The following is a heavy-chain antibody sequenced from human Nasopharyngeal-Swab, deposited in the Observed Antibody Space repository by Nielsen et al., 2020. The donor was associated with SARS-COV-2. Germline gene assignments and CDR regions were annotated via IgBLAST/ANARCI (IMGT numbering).Heavy chain of an antibody. CDR2: IYTSGST. J-gene: IGHJ4*02. CDR1: GFTVSTNY. D-gene: IGHD1-26*01. V-gene: IGHV3-53*01. CDR3: ARERSLFSGTYHGFDY. Sequence: GESLKISCVVSGFTVSTNYMNWVRQTPGKGLEWVSVIYTSGSTQYADYVKGRFTVSRDSAKNIDYLQMNSLRAEDTAVYYCARERSLFSGTYHGFDYWGQGTLVTVSS.